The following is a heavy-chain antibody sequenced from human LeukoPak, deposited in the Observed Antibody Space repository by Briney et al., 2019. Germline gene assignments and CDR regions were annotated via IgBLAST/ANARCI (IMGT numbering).Heavy chain of an antibody. CDR2: IYYSGST. V-gene: IGHV4-59*01. Sequence: SETLSLTCTVSGGSISSYYWSWIRQPPGKGLEWIGYIYYSGSTNYNPSLKSRVTISVDTSKNQFSLKLSSVTAADTAVYYCARAYYDFWSGSRGYYYYMDVWGKGTTVTVSS. J-gene: IGHJ6*03. CDR3: ARAYYDFWSGSRGYYYYMDV. D-gene: IGHD3-3*01. CDR1: GGSISSYY.